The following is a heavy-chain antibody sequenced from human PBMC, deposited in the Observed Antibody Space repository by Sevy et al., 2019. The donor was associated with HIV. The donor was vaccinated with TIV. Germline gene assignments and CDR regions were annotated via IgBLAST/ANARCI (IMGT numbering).Heavy chain of an antibody. V-gene: IGHV3-33*01. D-gene: IGHD3-10*01. CDR3: ARDLGSPRVRGVIKPDRRGDYYYGMDV. Sequence: GGSLRLSCAASGFTFSSYGMHWVRQAPGKGLEWVAVIWYDGSNKYYADSVKGRFTISRDNSKNTLYLQMNSLRAEDTAVYYCARDLGSPRVRGVIKPDRRGDYYYGMDVWGQGTTVTVSS. CDR2: IWYDGSNK. J-gene: IGHJ6*02. CDR1: GFTFSSYG.